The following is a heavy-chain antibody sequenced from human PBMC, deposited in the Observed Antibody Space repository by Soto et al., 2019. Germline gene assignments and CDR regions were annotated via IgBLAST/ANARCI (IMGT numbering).Heavy chain of an antibody. D-gene: IGHD2-8*01. V-gene: IGHV3-11*01. CDR1: GFTFSDYY. CDR3: ARRVYAISDYYYGMDV. Sequence: PGGSLRLSCAASGFTFSDYYMSWIRQAPGKGLEWVSYISSSGSTIYYADSVKGRFTISRDNAKNSLYLQMNSLRAGDTAVYYCARRVYAISDYYYGMDVWGQGTTVTVSS. J-gene: IGHJ6*02. CDR2: ISSSGSTI.